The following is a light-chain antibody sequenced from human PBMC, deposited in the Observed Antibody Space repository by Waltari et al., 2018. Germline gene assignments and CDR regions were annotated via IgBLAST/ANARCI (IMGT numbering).Light chain of an antibody. V-gene: IGKV1-5*03. CDR1: QNLNSW. Sequence: DIQMTQSPSTLSASVGDRVTITCRASQNLNSWLDWYQQKPGKAPKRLSYKASSVESGVPSRFSGSGSGTEFTLTISSLQPDDFATYYCQQHRNYCTFGQGTKVEIK. CDR3: QQHRNYCT. J-gene: IGKJ1*01. CDR2: KAS.